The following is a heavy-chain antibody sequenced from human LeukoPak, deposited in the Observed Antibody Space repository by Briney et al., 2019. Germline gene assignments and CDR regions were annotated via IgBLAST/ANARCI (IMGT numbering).Heavy chain of an antibody. CDR3: AAWGSGNY. J-gene: IGHJ4*02. CDR2: TNQDGSQK. Sequence: GGSLRLSCAASGFTLSTYAMNWVRQAPGKGLEWVANTNQDGSQKYYVDSVRGRFTISRDNAENLFYLQIDSLRVEDTAIYYCAAWGSGNYWGQGTLVTVSS. V-gene: IGHV3-7*03. CDR1: GFTLSTYA. D-gene: IGHD7-27*01.